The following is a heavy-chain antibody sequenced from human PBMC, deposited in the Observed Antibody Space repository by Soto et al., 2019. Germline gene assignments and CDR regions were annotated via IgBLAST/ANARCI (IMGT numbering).Heavy chain of an antibody. J-gene: IGHJ5*02. D-gene: IGHD3-3*01. CDR2: INAGNGNT. Sequence: QVQLVQSGAEEKKPGASVKVSCKASGYTFTSYAMHWVRQAPGQRLEWMGWINAGNGNTKYSQKFQGRVTITRDTSASTAYMELSRLRSEDTAVYYCARDYDFWSGQPPWFDPWGQGTLVTVSS. CDR1: GYTFTSYA. CDR3: ARDYDFWSGQPPWFDP. V-gene: IGHV1-3*05.